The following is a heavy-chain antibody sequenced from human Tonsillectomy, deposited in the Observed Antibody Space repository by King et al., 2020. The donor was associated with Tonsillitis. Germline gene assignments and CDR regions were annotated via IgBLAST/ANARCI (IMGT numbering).Heavy chain of an antibody. V-gene: IGHV3-53*01. J-gene: IGHJ6*03. CDR2: IYSGGNT. CDR3: ARVAATYSSSSLVYYYNYMDV. Sequence: VQLVESGGGFIQPGGSLRLSCAASGFTVSSNYMGWVRQAPGKGLEWVSLIYSGGNTYYADSVTGRFTISRDTSKTTLYLQMNSLGAEDTAVYYCARVAATYSSSSLVYYYNYMDVWGKGTTVTVSS. D-gene: IGHD6-6*01. CDR1: GFTVSSNY.